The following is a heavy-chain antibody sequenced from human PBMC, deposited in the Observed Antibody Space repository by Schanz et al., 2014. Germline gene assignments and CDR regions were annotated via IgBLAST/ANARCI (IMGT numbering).Heavy chain of an antibody. CDR2: MYINSGST. CDR3: ARDGGRDGYNLAFDV. V-gene: IGHV3-53*01. D-gene: IGHD5-12*01. Sequence: EVQLVESGGGLIQPWGSLRLSCAVSGFTVNTNYMSWVRQAPGKGLEWISSMYINSGSTQYAVSVKGRFIISRDSSKNTLCLQMNSLRAEDTAVYFCARDGGRDGYNLAFDVWGQGTLVTVSS. CDR1: GFTVNTNY. J-gene: IGHJ3*01.